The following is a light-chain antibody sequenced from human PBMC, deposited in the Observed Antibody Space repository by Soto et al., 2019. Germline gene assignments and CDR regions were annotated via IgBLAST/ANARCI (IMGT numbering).Light chain of an antibody. J-gene: IGLJ1*01. CDR1: SSDVGGYNY. CDR2: DVS. Sequence: QSALTQPRSVSGSPGQSVTIACTGTSSDVGGYNYVSWYQHYSGKAPKVMIYDVSKRPSGVPDRFSGSKSGNTASLTISGLQAEDEADYYCCSYAASNTFVFGTGTRSPS. CDR3: CSYAASNTFV. V-gene: IGLV2-11*01.